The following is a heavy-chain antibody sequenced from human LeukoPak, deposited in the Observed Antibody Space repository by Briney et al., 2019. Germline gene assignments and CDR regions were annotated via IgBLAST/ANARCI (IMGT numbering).Heavy chain of an antibody. D-gene: IGHD3-3*01. J-gene: IGHJ6*03. CDR2: INLTGST. CDR3: ARGRAYYDFWSGYSSHMDV. Sequence: PPGTLSLTCAVSGGSFSGYYWSWIRQPPGKGLEWVGGINLTGSTNYKPYLKTRVTILVDTSKNQFSLKLSSVTAADTAVYYCARGRAYYDFWSGYSSHMDVWGKGTTVTVS. V-gene: IGHV4-34*01. CDR1: GGSFSGYY.